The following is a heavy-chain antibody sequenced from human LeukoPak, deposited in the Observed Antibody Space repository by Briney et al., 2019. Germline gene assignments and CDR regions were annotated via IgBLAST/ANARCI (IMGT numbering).Heavy chain of an antibody. Sequence: PSETLSLTCTVSGGSISSYYWSWIRQPPGKGLEWIGYIDYSGSTNYNPSLKSRFTMSVDTSKNQFSLKLSSVTAADTAVYYCARGKDYVPPYYFDYWGQGTLVTVSS. CDR1: GGSISSYY. CDR3: ARGKDYVPPYYFDY. CDR2: IDYSGST. V-gene: IGHV4-59*01. D-gene: IGHD4-17*01. J-gene: IGHJ4*02.